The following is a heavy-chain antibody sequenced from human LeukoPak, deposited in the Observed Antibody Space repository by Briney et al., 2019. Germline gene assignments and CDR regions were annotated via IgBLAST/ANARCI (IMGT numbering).Heavy chain of an antibody. Sequence: SETLSLTCTVSGGSISSGGYCWSWIRRHRGRGLEWFGFIYYSGSTYYNPSLKSRVTISVDTSKNQFSLKLSSVTAADTAVYYCARDVGYCSGGSCYEGTNYWGQGTLVTVSS. V-gene: IGHV4-31*03. J-gene: IGHJ4*02. CDR3: ARDVGYCSGGSCYEGTNY. CDR2: IYYSGST. D-gene: IGHD2-15*01. CDR1: GGSISSGGYC.